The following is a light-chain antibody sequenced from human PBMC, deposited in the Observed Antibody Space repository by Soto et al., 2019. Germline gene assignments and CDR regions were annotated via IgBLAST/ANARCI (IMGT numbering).Light chain of an antibody. J-gene: IGLJ3*02. CDR1: SSNLGAGYD. Sequence: QSGLTHPPSLPGAPGQRVTIPCTGNSSNLGAGYDVHWYQQLPGTAPKLVIYGNRNRPSGVPERFSGSKSGTSASLAITGLQAEDEGDYYCQAYDYSLTASVFGGGTKVTVL. CDR3: QAYDYSLTASV. CDR2: GNR. V-gene: IGLV1-40*01.